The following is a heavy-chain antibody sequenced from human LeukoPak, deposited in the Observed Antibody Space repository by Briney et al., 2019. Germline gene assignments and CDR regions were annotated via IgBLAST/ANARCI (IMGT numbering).Heavy chain of an antibody. CDR3: ARTTHYRPRVVSD. Sequence: PSETLSLTCAVYGESFSGYSWTWIRHPPGKGLEWIGEINHSGTTNYNPSLKSRVTISLDTSKRQSSLQLSSVTAADTATYYCARTTHYRPRVVSDWSRGTLVTVSS. J-gene: IGHJ4*02. CDR2: INHSGTT. V-gene: IGHV4-34*01. D-gene: IGHD3-16*02. CDR1: GESFSGYS.